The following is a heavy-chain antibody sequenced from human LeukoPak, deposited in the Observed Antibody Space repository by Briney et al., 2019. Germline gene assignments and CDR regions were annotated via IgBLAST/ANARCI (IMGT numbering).Heavy chain of an antibody. V-gene: IGHV3-21*01. D-gene: IGHD6-13*01. CDR3: ARQSSGIAATDKIDY. CDR2: FTSMSRTI. J-gene: IGHJ4*02. CDR1: GFTFSSYA. Sequence: GGSLRLSCAASGFTFSSYAMTWVRQAPGKGLEWVSSFTSMSRTIYYADSVKGRFTISRDDAKKSLYLQMNSLRVEDTAIYYCARQSSGIAATDKIDYWGQGTLVTVSS.